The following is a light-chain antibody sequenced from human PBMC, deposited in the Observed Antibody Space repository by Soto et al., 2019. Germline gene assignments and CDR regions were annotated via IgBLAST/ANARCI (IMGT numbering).Light chain of an antibody. J-gene: IGLJ1*01. CDR2: GNS. V-gene: IGLV1-40*01. CDR3: QSYDSSLSGYV. Sequence: QSVLTQPPSVSGAPGQRVTISCTGSISNIGAGYDVHWYQQFPGTAPKVLIYGNSNRPSGVPDRFSGSKSGTSASLAITGLQAEDEANYYCQSYDSSLSGYVFGAGTKVTVL. CDR1: ISNIGAGYD.